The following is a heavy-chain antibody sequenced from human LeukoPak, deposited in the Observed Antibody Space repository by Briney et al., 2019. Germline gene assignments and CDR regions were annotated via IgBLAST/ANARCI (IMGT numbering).Heavy chain of an antibody. J-gene: IGHJ4*01. CDR1: GYTFTSYS. Sequence: GASVKVSCKASGYTFTSYSISWVRQAPGQGLEWMGWISAYNGNTNYAQKLQGRVTMTTDTSTSTAYMELRSLRSDDTALYYCARLMDNNYDGSAFDYWGQGTLVTVSS. V-gene: IGHV1-18*01. CDR3: ARLMDNNYDGSAFDY. D-gene: IGHD3-22*01. CDR2: ISAYNGNT.